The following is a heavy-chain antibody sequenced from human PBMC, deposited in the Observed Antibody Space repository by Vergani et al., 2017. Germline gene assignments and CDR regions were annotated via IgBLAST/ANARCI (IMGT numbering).Heavy chain of an antibody. D-gene: IGHD4-11*01. Sequence: EVQLVESGGGLVKPGGSVRLSGAASGFTFRSYSMNWVRQAPGKGLEWVSSISSSSSYIYYADSVKGRFTISRDNAKNALYMQMNSLRAEDTAVYYCARLVTADAWGQGTLVTVSS. CDR2: ISSSSSYI. CDR1: GFTFRSYS. CDR3: ARLVTADA. J-gene: IGHJ5*02. V-gene: IGHV3-21*01.